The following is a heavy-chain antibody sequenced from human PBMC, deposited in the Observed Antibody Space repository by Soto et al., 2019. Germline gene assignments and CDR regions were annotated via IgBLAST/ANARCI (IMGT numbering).Heavy chain of an antibody. J-gene: IGHJ6*02. CDR3: ARDRGYSSSWYSGWGLQRSHYYYYGMDV. CDR2: IWYDGSNK. D-gene: IGHD6-13*01. V-gene: IGHV3-33*01. CDR1: GFTFSSYG. Sequence: GGSLRLSCAASGFTFSSYGMRWVRQAPGKGLEWVAVIWYDGSNKYYADSVKGRFTISRDNSKNTLYLQMNSLRAEDTAVYYCARDRGYSSSWYSGWGLQRSHYYYYGMDVWGQGTTVTVSS.